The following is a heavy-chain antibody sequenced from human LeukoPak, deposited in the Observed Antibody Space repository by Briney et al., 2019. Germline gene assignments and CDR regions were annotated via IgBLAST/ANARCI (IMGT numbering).Heavy chain of an antibody. CDR3: AREDYYGSGSYQDY. V-gene: IGHV3-21*01. CDR2: TSSSSSYI. D-gene: IGHD3-10*01. J-gene: IGHJ4*02. CDR1: GFTFSSYS. Sequence: GGSLRLSCAASGFTFSSYSMNWVRQAPGKGLEWVSSTSSSSSYIYYADSVKGRFTISRDNAKNSLYLQMNSLRAEDTAVYYCAREDYYGSGSYQDYWGQGTLVTVSS.